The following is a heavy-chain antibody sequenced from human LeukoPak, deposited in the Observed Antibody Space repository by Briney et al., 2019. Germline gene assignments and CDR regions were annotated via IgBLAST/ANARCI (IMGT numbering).Heavy chain of an antibody. V-gene: IGHV3-7*01. J-gene: IGHJ3*02. CDR2: IKQDGSEK. Sequence: GGSLRLSCAASGFTFSNYWMTWVRQAPGKGLEWVASIKQDGSEKYYVDSVKGRFTLSRGNAKNSLYLQMDSLRVEDTAVYYCARGPGDFDASDIWGQGTMVTVSS. CDR3: ARGPGDFDASDI. CDR1: GFTFSNYW. D-gene: IGHD1-14*01.